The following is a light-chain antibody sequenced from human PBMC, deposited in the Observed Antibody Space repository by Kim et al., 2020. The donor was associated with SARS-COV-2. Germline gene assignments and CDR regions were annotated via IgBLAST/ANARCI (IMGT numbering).Light chain of an antibody. Sequence: QYVTISCTGTSNDVGGYHYVSWYQQHPGKAPKLMIYEVSKRLSGVPDRFSGSKSGNTASLTVSGLQAEDEAEYYCSSYAGSKKYVFGTGTKVTVL. CDR3: SSYAGSKKYV. CDR1: SNDVGGYHY. V-gene: IGLV2-8*01. CDR2: EVS. J-gene: IGLJ1*01.